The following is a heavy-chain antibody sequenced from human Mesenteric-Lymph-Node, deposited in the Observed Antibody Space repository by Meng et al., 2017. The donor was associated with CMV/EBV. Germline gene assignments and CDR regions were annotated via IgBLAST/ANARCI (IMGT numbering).Heavy chain of an antibody. CDR2: SHPVFGNT. CDR3: VRDDGNTWLLDI. D-gene: IGHD3-9*01. Sequence: KASGYTFIRDTIQWVRQAPGQGLEYMGWSHPVFGNTRYSQKFQDRITFTRNAFASTAYMELSSLKFEETAVYYCVRDDGNTWLLDIWGQGTLVTVSS. J-gene: IGHJ4*02. V-gene: IGHV1-3*01. CDR1: GYTFIRDT.